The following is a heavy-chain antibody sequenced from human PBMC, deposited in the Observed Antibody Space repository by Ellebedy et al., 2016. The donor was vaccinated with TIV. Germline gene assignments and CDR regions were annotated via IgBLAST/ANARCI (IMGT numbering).Heavy chain of an antibody. Sequence: MPSETLSLTCTVSGGSISSSSYYWGWIRQPPGKGLEWIGSIYYSGSTYYNPSLKSRVTISVATSKNQFSLKLSSVTAADTAVYYCAREPALTVTTLTGADYWGQGTLVTVSS. V-gene: IGHV4-39*01. CDR2: IYYSGST. J-gene: IGHJ4*02. CDR3: AREPALTVTTLTGADY. CDR1: GGSISSSSYY. D-gene: IGHD4-17*01.